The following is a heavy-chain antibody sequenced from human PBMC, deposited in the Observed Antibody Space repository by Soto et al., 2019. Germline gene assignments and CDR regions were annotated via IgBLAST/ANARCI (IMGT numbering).Heavy chain of an antibody. CDR1: GFTFSSYA. D-gene: IGHD3-10*01. Sequence: GGSLRLSCAASGFTFSSYAMSWVRQAPGKGLEWVSAISGSGGSTYYADSVKGRFTISRDNSKNTLYLQMNSLRAEDTAVYYCAKDWGAMVHYYYYYMDVWGKGTTVTVSS. CDR3: AKDWGAMVHYYYYYMDV. J-gene: IGHJ6*03. CDR2: ISGSGGST. V-gene: IGHV3-23*01.